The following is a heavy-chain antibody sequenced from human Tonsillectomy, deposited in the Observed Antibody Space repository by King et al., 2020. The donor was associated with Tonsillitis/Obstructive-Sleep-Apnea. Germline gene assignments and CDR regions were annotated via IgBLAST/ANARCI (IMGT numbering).Heavy chain of an antibody. J-gene: IGHJ4*02. CDR1: GFTFSNYG. D-gene: IGHD6-19*01. CDR3: EKDTGPIAVAGEFDY. CDR2: ISYDGTNA. Sequence: VQLVESGGGVVQPGRSLRLSCAASGFTFSNYGMHWVRQAPGKGLEWVAVISYDGTNAYYGDSVKGRFTISRDNSKTTLYLKMNNPIAEDTAVYYCEKDTGPIAVAGEFDYCGPGTLVTVSS. V-gene: IGHV3-30*18.